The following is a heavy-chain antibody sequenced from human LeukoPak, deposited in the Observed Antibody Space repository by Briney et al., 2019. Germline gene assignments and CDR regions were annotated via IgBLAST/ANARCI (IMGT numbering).Heavy chain of an antibody. Sequence: GGSLRLSCAASGFTFSNYGMNWVRQAPGKGLEWVSTISGRSDSTYYADSVKGRFTISRDNSKDTLYLQLNYLRAEDTAVYYCARELGYCSGGSCERNYYFDYWGQGTLVTVSS. CDR1: GFTFSNYG. D-gene: IGHD2-15*01. V-gene: IGHV3-23*01. J-gene: IGHJ4*02. CDR2: ISGRSDST. CDR3: ARELGYCSGGSCERNYYFDY.